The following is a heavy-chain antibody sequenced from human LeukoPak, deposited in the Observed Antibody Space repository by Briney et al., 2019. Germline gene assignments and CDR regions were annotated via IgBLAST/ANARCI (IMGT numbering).Heavy chain of an antibody. CDR1: VFTFSSYG. CDR3: AKEVYYYDSSGYNYYYGMDV. CDR2: ISYDGSNK. J-gene: IGHJ6*02. Sequence: GRSLRLSCAASVFTFSSYGMLWVRQAPGKGLEWVAVISYDGSNKYYADSVKGRFTIFRDNSKNTLYLQMNSLRAEDTAVYYCAKEVYYYDSSGYNYYYGMDVWGQGTTVTVSS. D-gene: IGHD3-22*01. V-gene: IGHV3-30*18.